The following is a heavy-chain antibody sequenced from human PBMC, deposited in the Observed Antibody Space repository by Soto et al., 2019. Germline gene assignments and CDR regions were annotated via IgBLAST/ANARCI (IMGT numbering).Heavy chain of an antibody. J-gene: IGHJ6*02. CDR1: GFTFSTYW. V-gene: IGHV3-7*05. Sequence: EVQLVESGGGLVQPGGSLRLSCAASGFTFSTYWMSWVRQAPGKGLEWVANIKQDGSEQYYVDSVRGRFTISRDNAKNSLYLQMNSLRAEDTAMYSCARGGCSSGSCHTPVEYYGLDVWGQGTTVTVSS. CDR3: ARGGCSSGSCHTPVEYYGLDV. D-gene: IGHD2-15*01. CDR2: IKQDGSEQ.